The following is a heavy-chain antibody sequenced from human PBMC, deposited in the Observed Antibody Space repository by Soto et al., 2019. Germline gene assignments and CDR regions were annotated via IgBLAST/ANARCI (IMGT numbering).Heavy chain of an antibody. CDR2: ISAYNGNT. J-gene: IGHJ4*02. D-gene: IGHD3-22*01. CDR3: AGDLEDYYYDSSGYFGY. Sequence: ASVKVSCKASGYTFTSYGISWVRQAPGQGLEWMGWISAYNGNTNYAQKLQGRVTMTTDTSTSTAYMELRSLRSDDTAVYYCAGDLEDYYYDSSGYFGYWGQGTLVTVSS. V-gene: IGHV1-18*04. CDR1: GYTFTSYG.